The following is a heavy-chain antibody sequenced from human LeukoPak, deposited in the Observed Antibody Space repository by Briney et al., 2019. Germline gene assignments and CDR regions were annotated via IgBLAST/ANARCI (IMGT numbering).Heavy chain of an antibody. CDR3: ARKSSSWYLTDY. CDR2: ISSSGSTI. CDR1: GFPFSDYS. D-gene: IGHD6-13*01. J-gene: IGHJ4*02. Sequence: GGSLRLSCSASGFPFSDYSMTWIRQTPGKGLEWVSYISSSGSTIYYIDSVKGRFTISRDNANNSLYLVMNSLRAEDTAVYYCARKSSSWYLTDYWGQGTLVTVSS. V-gene: IGHV3-11*01.